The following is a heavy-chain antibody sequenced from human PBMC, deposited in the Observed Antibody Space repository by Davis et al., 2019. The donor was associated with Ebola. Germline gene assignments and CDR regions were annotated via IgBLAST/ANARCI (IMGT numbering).Heavy chain of an antibody. Sequence: ASVKVSCKASGYTFTSYAMHWVRQAPGQRLEWMGWINAGNGNTKYSQKFQGRVTITRDTSASTAYMELSSLRSEDTAVYYCARDQYDFWSGYYPYYYYGMDVWGQGTTVTVSS. CDR3: ARDQYDFWSGYYPYYYYGMDV. CDR2: INAGNGNT. V-gene: IGHV1-3*01. J-gene: IGHJ6*02. D-gene: IGHD3-3*01. CDR1: GYTFTSYA.